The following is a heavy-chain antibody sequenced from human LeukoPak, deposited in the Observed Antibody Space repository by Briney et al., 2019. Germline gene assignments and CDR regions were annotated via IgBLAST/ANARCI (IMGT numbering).Heavy chain of an antibody. J-gene: IGHJ5*02. V-gene: IGHV4-34*01. CDR2: INHSGST. CDR3: ARDTGLNWFDP. D-gene: IGHD4-17*01. CDR1: GGSFSGYY. Sequence: SETLSLTCAVYGGSFSGYYWSWIRQPPGKGLEWIGEINHSGSTNYNPSLKSRVTISVDTSKNQFSLKLSSVTAADTAVYYCARDTGLNWFDPWGQGTLVTVSS.